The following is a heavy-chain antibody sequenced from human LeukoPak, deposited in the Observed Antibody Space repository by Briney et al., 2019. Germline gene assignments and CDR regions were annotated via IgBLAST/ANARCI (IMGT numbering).Heavy chain of an antibody. V-gene: IGHV1-18*01. CDR1: GGTFNSYA. CDR3: ARWKYYYDSSGYCL. D-gene: IGHD3-22*01. J-gene: IGHJ4*02. CDR2: ISSYNGNP. Sequence: ASVKVSCKASGGTFNSYAIRWVGQAPGEGDEWMGWISSYNGNPNYAQKLQVRLTMTTDTSTSTAYIELRSLRSDDTAVYYCARWKYYYDSSGYCLWGQGTLVTVSS.